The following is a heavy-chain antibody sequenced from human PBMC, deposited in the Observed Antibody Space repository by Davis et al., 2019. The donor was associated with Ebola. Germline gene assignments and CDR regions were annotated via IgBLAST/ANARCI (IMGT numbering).Heavy chain of an antibody. CDR2: INHSGST. CDR3: ARAYYWFDP. J-gene: IGHJ5*02. V-gene: IGHV4-34*01. Sequence: GSLRLSCAASGFTFSDYYMSWIRQPPGKGLEWIGEINHSGSTNYNPSLKSRVTISVDTSKNQFSLKLSSVTAADTAVYYCARAYYWFDPWGQGTLVTVSS. CDR1: GFTFSDYY. D-gene: IGHD2-21*01.